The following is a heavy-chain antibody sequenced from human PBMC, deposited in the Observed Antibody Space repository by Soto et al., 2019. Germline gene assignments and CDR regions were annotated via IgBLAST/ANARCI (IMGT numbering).Heavy chain of an antibody. CDR3: AKDMAGQQWLTQGNFQH. CDR1: GFTFSSYG. Sequence: GGSLRLSCAASGFTFSSYGMHWVRQAPGKGLEWVAVISYDGSNKYYADSVKGRFTISRDNSKNTLYLQMNSLRAEDTAVYYCAKDMAGQQWLTQGNFQHWGQGTLVTVSS. V-gene: IGHV3-30*18. D-gene: IGHD6-19*01. CDR2: ISYDGSNK. J-gene: IGHJ1*01.